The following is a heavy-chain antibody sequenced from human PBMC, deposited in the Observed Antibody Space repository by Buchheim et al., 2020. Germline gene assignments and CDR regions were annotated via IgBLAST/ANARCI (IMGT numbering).Heavy chain of an antibody. CDR2: LYNSGST. Sequence: QVQLQESGPRLVKPSETLSLTCTVSGGSISSYYWSWIRQPPGEALEWIAYLYNSGSTDYNPSLQSRVTISVDTSKNQLSLKLSSVTAADTAVYYCARGWGVWGQGTL. CDR1: GGSISSYY. V-gene: IGHV4-59*01. J-gene: IGHJ4*02. CDR3: ARGWGV. D-gene: IGHD3-10*01.